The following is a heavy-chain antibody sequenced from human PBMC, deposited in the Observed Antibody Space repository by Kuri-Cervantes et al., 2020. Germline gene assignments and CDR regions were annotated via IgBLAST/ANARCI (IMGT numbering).Heavy chain of an antibody. CDR2: INHSGST. CDR3: ARHDYGGSKVFDY. D-gene: IGHD4-23*01. Sequence: SETLSLTCAVYGGSFSGYYWSWIRQPPGRGLEWIGEINHSGSTNYNPSLKSRVTISVDTSKNQFSLKLSSVTAADTAVYYCARHDYGGSKVFDYWGQGTLVTVSS. J-gene: IGHJ4*02. CDR1: GGSFSGYY. V-gene: IGHV4-34*01.